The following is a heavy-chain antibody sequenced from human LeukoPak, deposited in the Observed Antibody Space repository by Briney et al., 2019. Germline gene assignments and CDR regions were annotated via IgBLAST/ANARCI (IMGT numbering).Heavy chain of an antibody. CDR1: GGSISTFY. V-gene: IGHV4-59*01. Sequence: SGTLSLTCTVSGGSISTFYWSWLRQPPGKGLEWIGYIYYSGSTNYNPSLKSRVTISVDTSKNQFSLRLSSVTAADTVVYYCAREDPQTTVPEGLDVWGQGTTVTVSS. CDR3: AREDPQTTVPEGLDV. J-gene: IGHJ6*02. CDR2: IYYSGST. D-gene: IGHD4-17*01.